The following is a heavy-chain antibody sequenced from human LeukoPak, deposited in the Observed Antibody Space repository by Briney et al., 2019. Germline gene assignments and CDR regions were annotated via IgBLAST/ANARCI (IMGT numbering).Heavy chain of an antibody. Sequence: SVKASCKASGGTFSSYAISWVRQAPGQGLEWMGRIIPIFGTANYAQKFQGRVTITTDESTSTAYMELSSLRSEDTAVYYCARGSYGDYYFDYWGQGTPVTVSS. D-gene: IGHD4-17*01. CDR3: ARGSYGDYYFDY. CDR1: GGTFSSYA. J-gene: IGHJ4*02. CDR2: IIPIFGTA. V-gene: IGHV1-69*05.